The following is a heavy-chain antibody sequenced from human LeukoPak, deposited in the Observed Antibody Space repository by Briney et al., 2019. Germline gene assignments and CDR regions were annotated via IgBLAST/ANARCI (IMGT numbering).Heavy chain of an antibody. V-gene: IGHV3-30*18. D-gene: IGHD6-6*01. CDR3: AKDRPIKGTRSPFDY. CDR2: ISYDGSNK. CDR1: GFTFSSYG. Sequence: GGSLRLSCAASGFTFSSYGMHWVRQAPGKGLEWVAVISYDGSNKYYADSVKGRFTISRDNSKNTLYLQMNSLRAEDTATYYCAKDRPIKGTRSPFDYWGQGTLVTVSS. J-gene: IGHJ4*02.